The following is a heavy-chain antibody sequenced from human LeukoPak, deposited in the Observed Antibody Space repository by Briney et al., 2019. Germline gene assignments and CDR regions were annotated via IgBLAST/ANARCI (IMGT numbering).Heavy chain of an antibody. D-gene: IGHD4-17*01. V-gene: IGHV3-33*01. CDR1: GFTFSSYG. J-gene: IGHJ3*02. CDR3: AREGGDYEKDAFDI. Sequence: GGSLRLSCAASGFTFSSYGMHWVRQAPDKGLEWVAVIWYDGSNKYYADSVKGRFTISRDNSKNTLYLQMNSLRAEDTAVYYCAREGGDYEKDAFDIWGQGTMVTVSS. CDR2: IWYDGSNK.